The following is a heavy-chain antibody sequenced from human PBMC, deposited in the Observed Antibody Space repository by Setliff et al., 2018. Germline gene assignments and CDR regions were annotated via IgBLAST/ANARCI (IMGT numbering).Heavy chain of an antibody. CDR3: ARGGYSYGY. D-gene: IGHD5-18*01. CDR2: IKQDGGEK. V-gene: IGHV3-7*04. J-gene: IGHJ4*02. CDR1: GFTFGTYW. Sequence: PGESLKISCAASGFTFGTYWMSWVRQAPGTGLEWVANIKQDGGEKYYVDSVKGRFTISRDNPNNSLYLQMNNLRAEDTAVYYCARGGYSYGYWGQGTLVTVSS.